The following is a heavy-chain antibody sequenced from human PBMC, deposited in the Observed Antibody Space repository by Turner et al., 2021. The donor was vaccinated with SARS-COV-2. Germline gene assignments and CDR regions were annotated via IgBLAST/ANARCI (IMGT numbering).Heavy chain of an antibody. J-gene: IGHJ6*02. CDR3: ASEQDSSGFVGMDV. D-gene: IGHD3-22*01. CDR1: GFTVSSNY. V-gene: IGHV3-66*01. CDR2: IYGGGRT. Sequence: EVQLVASGGVLVHPGGCRSLSCAASGFTVSSNYMGWVRQAPGKGLEWVSSIYGGGRTYYAGAVKGRSTISRENSKNTLYLQMNSLGAEDTAVYYCASEQDSSGFVGMDVWGQGTTVTVSS.